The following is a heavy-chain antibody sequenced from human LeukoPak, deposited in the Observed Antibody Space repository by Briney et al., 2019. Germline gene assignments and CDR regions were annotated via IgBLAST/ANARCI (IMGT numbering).Heavy chain of an antibody. CDR2: IYYSRST. J-gene: IGHJ4*02. CDR1: GGSISSYY. CDR3: ARVSYGDYEYYFDY. Sequence: SETLSLTCTVSGGSISSYYWSWIRQPPGKGLEWIGYIYYSRSTNYNPSLKSRVTISVDTSKNQFSLKLSSVTAADTAVYYCARVSYGDYEYYFDYWGQGTLVTVSS. V-gene: IGHV4-59*01. D-gene: IGHD4-17*01.